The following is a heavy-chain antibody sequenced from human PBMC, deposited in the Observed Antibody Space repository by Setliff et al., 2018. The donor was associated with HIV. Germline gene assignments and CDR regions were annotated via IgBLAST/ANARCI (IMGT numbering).Heavy chain of an antibody. CDR2: IIPIFGTA. CDR1: GGTFSSYA. CDR3: ARGGEKLGSSWYYYYYYMDA. J-gene: IGHJ6*03. D-gene: IGHD6-13*01. V-gene: IGHV1-69*13. Sequence: SVKVSCKASGGTFSSYAISWVRQAPGQGLEWMGGIIPIFGTANYAQKFQGRVTITADESTSTAYMELSSLRSEDTAVYYCARGGEKLGSSWYYYYYYMDAWGKGTTVTVSS.